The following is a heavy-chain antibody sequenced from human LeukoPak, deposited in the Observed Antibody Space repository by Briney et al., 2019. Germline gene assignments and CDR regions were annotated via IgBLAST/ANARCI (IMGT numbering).Heavy chain of an antibody. J-gene: IGHJ4*02. CDR2: IYHSGST. V-gene: IGHV4-38-2*02. CDR3: ASVAPTMVRGVRTPLYFDY. CDR1: GYSISSGYY. Sequence: SETLSLTCTVSGYSISSGYYWGWIRQPPGKGLEWIGSIYHSGSTYYNPSLKSRVTISVDTSKNQFSLKLSSVTAADTAVYYRASVAPTMVRGVRTPLYFDYWGQGTLVTVSS. D-gene: IGHD3-10*01.